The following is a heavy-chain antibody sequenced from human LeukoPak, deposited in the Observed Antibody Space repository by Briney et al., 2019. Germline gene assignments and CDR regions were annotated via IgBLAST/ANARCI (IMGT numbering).Heavy chain of an antibody. CDR2: ISYDGSNK. CDR1: GFTFSSYG. Sequence: GGSLRLSCAASGFTFSSYGMHWVRQAPGKGLEWVAVISYDGSNKYYADSVKGRFTISRDNSKNTLYLQMNSLRPEDTAVYYCAKDQFSSGFEYFQHWGQGTLVTVSS. V-gene: IGHV3-30*18. D-gene: IGHD6-19*01. J-gene: IGHJ1*01. CDR3: AKDQFSSGFEYFQH.